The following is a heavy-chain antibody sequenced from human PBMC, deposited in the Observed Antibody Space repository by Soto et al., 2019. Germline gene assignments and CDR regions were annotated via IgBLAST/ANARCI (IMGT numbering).Heavy chain of an antibody. D-gene: IGHD3-10*01. CDR3: TTDKAITMVRGAPLDYYFDY. CDR2: IYHSGST. CDR1: GGSISSSNW. Sequence: SETLSLTCAVSGGSISSSNWWSWVRQPPGKGLEWIGEIYHSGSTNYNPSLKSRVTISVDKSKNQFSLKLSSVTAEDTAVYYCTTDKAITMVRGAPLDYYFDYWGQGTLVTVSS. J-gene: IGHJ4*02. V-gene: IGHV4-4*02.